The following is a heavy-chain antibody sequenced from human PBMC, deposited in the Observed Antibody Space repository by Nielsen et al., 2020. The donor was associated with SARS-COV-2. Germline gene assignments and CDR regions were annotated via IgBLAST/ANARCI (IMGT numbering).Heavy chain of an antibody. CDR1: GYTFTSYY. D-gene: IGHD6-13*01. CDR2: INPSGGST. V-gene: IGHV1-46*01. J-gene: IGHJ6*02. Sequence: ASVKVSCKASGYTFTSYYMHWVRQAPGQGLEWMGIINPSGGSTSYAQKFQGRVTMTRDTSTSTVYMELSSLRSEDTAVYYCARGDYQFQSIAAVDNLPVPNYYYYYGMDVWGQGTTVTVSS. CDR3: ARGDYQFQSIAAVDNLPVPNYYYYYGMDV.